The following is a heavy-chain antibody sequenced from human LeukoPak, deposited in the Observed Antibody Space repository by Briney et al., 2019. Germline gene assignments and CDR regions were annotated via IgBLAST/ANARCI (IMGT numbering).Heavy chain of an antibody. CDR3: AAADYYDSSGYYPYAFHI. CDR2: IVVGSGNT. D-gene: IGHD3-22*01. J-gene: IGHJ3*02. V-gene: IGHV1-58*02. CDR1: GFTFTRSA. Sequence: SVKVSCKASGFTFTRSAMQWVRQARGQRLEWIGWIVVGSGNTNYAQKFQERVTITRDMSTSTAYMELSSLRSEDTAVYFCAAADYYDSSGYYPYAFHIWGQGTMVTVSS.